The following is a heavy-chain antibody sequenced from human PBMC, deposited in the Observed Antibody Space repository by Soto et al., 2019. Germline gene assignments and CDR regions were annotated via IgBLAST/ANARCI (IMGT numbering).Heavy chain of an antibody. D-gene: IGHD6-6*01. Sequence: GGSLRLSCAASGFTFSSYAMSWVRQAPGKGLEWVSAISGSGGSTYYADSAKGRFTISRDNSKNTLYLQMNSLRAEDTAVYYCAKDLSLAARPLNYFDYSGQATLVTVSS. J-gene: IGHJ4*02. V-gene: IGHV3-23*01. CDR3: AKDLSLAARPLNYFDY. CDR1: GFTFSSYA. CDR2: ISGSGGST.